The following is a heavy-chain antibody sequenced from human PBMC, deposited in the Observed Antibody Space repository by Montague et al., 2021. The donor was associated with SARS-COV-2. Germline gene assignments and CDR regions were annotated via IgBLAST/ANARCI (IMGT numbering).Heavy chain of an antibody. J-gene: IGHJ3*02. CDR1: GGSISSSSYY. D-gene: IGHD3-22*01. CDR2: IFYSGST. Sequence: SETLSLTRTVSGGSISSSSYYWGWIRQPPGKGLEWIGNIFYSGSTYYNTSLKSRVTISVDTSKNQFSLRLSSVTAAETAVYYCARLPYFYDSTHAFDIWGQGTMVTVSS. CDR3: ARLPYFYDSTHAFDI. V-gene: IGHV4-39*01.